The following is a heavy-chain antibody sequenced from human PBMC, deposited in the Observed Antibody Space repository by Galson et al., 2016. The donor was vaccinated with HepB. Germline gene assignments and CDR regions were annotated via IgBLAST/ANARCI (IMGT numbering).Heavy chain of an antibody. D-gene: IGHD2-2*01. CDR1: GFSFSDYY. J-gene: IGHJ4*02. Sequence: SLRLSCAASGFSFSDYYMSWIRQAPGKGLEWVSYITSSGTTIYYADSVKGRFTISRDDAKNSLYLQMNSLRVEDTAVYYCVRDLGSCSGAYCYAGFPYYFDYWGQGTLVTVSS. CDR3: VRDLGSCSGAYCYAGFPYYFDY. CDR2: ITSSGTTI. V-gene: IGHV3-11*01.